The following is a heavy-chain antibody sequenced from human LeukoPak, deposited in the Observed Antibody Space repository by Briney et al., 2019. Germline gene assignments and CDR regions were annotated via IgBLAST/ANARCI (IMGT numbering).Heavy chain of an antibody. CDR2: IKQDGSEK. Sequence: GGSLRLSCAASGFTFSSYWMSWVRQAPGKGLEWVANIKQDGSEKYYVDSVKGRFTISRDNAKNSLYLQMNSLRAEDTAVYYCARNPVVYYYYGMDVWGQGTTVTVSS. V-gene: IGHV3-7*01. J-gene: IGHJ6*02. CDR3: ARNPVVYYYYGMDV. CDR1: GFTFSSYW.